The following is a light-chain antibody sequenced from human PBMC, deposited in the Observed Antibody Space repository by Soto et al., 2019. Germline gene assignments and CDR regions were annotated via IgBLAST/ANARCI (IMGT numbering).Light chain of an antibody. CDR3: SSYAGSNIFVL. CDR1: SSDFGSYNL. V-gene: IGLV2-23*02. Sequence: QSALTQPASVSGSPGQSITISCTGTSSDFGSYNLVSWYRHHPGKAPKLIIYEVSKRPSGVSNRFSGSKSGNTASLTISGLQAEDEADYYCSSYAGSNIFVLFGGGTKLTVL. J-gene: IGLJ2*01. CDR2: EVS.